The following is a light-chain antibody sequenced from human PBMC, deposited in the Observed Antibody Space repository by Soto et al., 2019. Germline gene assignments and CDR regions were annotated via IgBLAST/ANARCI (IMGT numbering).Light chain of an antibody. J-gene: IGKJ2*01. Sequence: DIQMTQSPSSLSASVGDRVTITCRASQIINTYVNWYQQKPGKPPKLLIFGASSLRSGVPSRFSGTGSGTDFTLTINSLQPDDFATYYCQQSYSSLYTFGQGTKLEIK. CDR1: QIINTY. V-gene: IGKV1-39*01. CDR2: GAS. CDR3: QQSYSSLYT.